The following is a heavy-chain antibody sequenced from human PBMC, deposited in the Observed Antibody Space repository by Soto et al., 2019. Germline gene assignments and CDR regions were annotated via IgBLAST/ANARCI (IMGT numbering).Heavy chain of an antibody. V-gene: IGHV3-30-3*01. CDR3: ARDSTHDIVLVPAAKDLRFDP. J-gene: IGHJ5*02. CDR2: ISYDGSNK. D-gene: IGHD2-2*01. Sequence: QVQLVESGGGVVQPGRSLRLSCAASGFTFSSYAMHWVRQAPGKGLEWVAVISYDGSNKYYADSVKGRFTISRDNSKNTLYLQMNSLRAEDTAVYYCARDSTHDIVLVPAAKDLRFDPWGQGTLVTVSS. CDR1: GFTFSSYA.